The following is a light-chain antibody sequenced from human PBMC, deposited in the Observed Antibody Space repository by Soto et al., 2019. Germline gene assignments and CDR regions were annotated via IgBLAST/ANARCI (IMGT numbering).Light chain of an antibody. J-gene: IGLJ2*01. CDR2: TNN. Sequence: QSVLTQPPSASGTPGRSVTMSCSGSSTNIGANSVNWYQCLPGAAPKLLIYTNNKRPSGVPDRFFGSKSGSSASLVISGLQSGDEGDYYCAAWDDSLKAVVFGGGSKLTVL. CDR1: STNIGANS. CDR3: AAWDDSLKAVV. V-gene: IGLV1-44*01.